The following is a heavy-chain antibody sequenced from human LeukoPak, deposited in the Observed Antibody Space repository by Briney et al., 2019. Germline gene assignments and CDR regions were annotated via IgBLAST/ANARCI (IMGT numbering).Heavy chain of an antibody. V-gene: IGHV1-69*06. D-gene: IGHD2-21*02. CDR3: ARGPVTHLLFRFDYFDY. CDR2: SIPIFGTA. CDR1: GGTFSSYA. J-gene: IGHJ4*02. Sequence: GASVKVSCKASGGTFSSYAISWVRQAPGHGLEWMGGSIPIFGTANYAQKFQGRVTITADKSTSTAYMELSSLRSEDTAVCYCARGPVTHLLFRFDYFDYCGQGTLVTVSS.